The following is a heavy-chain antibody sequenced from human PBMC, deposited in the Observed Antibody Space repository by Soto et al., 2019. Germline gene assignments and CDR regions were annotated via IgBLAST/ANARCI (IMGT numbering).Heavy chain of an antibody. CDR2: FAGNFVTL. D-gene: IGHD1-26*01. J-gene: IGHJ4*02. Sequence: EVQLLESGGGLVQPGGSLTLSCAASGFTFSNHLIHWVPQAPGEGLEWVSGFAGNFVTLLYADSVKGRFTISRDNSKNTSDLQMNNLRAEDTAIYYCVREGRLGVEGFDVWGQGRLVTVSS. CDR1: GFTFSNHL. CDR3: VREGRLGVEGFDV. V-gene: IGHV3-23*01.